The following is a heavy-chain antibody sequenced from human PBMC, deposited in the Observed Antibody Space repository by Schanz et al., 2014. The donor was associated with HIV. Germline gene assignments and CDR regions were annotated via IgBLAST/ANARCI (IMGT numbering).Heavy chain of an antibody. CDR1: GFTFKEYA. V-gene: IGHV3-23*01. CDR2: ITGSGSST. J-gene: IGHJ3*02. Sequence: EVQLLESGGGLVQPGGSLRLSCAASGFTFKEYAMSWVRQAPGKGLEWVSSITGSGSSTYYADSVKGRFTISRDNSKNTLFLQLNSLRAEDTAVYYCARGAGDTDWGRIWGQGTLVTVSS. D-gene: IGHD5-18*01. CDR3: ARGAGDTDWGRI.